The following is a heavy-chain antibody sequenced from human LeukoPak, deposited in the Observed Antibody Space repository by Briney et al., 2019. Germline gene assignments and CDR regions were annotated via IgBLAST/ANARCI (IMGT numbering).Heavy chain of an antibody. CDR3: ARGHDIVIVPAVTMVGIVDY. CDR1: GYTFTNRY. CDR2: INPSGGST. D-gene: IGHD2-2*01. Sequence: ASVKVSCKPSGYTFTNRYMHWVRQAPGQGLEWGGVINPSGGSTSYAQKFQGRITLTRDTSTSTVYMELSSLKSEDTALYYCARGHDIVIVPAVTMVGIVDYWGQGTLVTVSS. J-gene: IGHJ4*02. V-gene: IGHV1-46*01.